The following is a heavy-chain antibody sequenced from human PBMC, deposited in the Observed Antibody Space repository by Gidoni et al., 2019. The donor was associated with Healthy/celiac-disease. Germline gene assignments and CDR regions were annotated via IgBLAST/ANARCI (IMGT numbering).Heavy chain of an antibody. CDR2: ISAYNGNT. CDR1: DYTLTRSG. V-gene: IGHV1-18*01. Sequence: QVQLVQSGAEVQKPGASVKVSCKDSDYTLTRSGISWVRQAPGQGLEWMGWISAYNGNTNYAQKLQGRVTMTTDTSTITAYMELRSLRSDDTAVYYCARDRYYDSSGSPQTSWFDPWGQGTLVTVSS. J-gene: IGHJ5*02. CDR3: ARDRYYDSSGSPQTSWFDP. D-gene: IGHD3-22*01.